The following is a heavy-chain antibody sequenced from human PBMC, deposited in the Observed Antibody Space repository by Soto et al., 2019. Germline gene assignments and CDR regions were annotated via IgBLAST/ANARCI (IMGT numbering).Heavy chain of an antibody. CDR3: GRELFRYFGHPPPTFDY. J-gene: IGHJ4*02. CDR1: GYTLTELS. V-gene: IGHV1-24*01. D-gene: IGHD3-9*01. CDR2: FDPEDGET. Sequence: ASVKVSCKVSGYTLTELSMHWVRQAPGKGLEWMGGFDPEDGETIYAQKFQGRVTMTEDTSTDTAYMELSSLRSEDTAVFYCGRELFRYFGHPPPTFDYWGQGTLVTVSS.